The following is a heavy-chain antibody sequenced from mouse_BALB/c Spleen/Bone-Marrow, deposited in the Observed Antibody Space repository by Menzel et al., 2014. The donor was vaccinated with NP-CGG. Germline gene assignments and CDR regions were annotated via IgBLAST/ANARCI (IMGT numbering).Heavy chain of an antibody. Sequence: EVKLVEPGAELVRSGASVKLSCTASGFDIKDYYMHWVKQRPEQGLEWIGWIDPENGDTEYAPKFQGKATMTADTSSNTAYLQLSSLTSEDTAVYYCNEGYGNYGYWGQGTTLTVSS. CDR2: IDPENGDT. V-gene: IGHV14-4*02. CDR3: NEGYGNYGY. CDR1: GFDIKDYY. J-gene: IGHJ2*01. D-gene: IGHD2-10*02.